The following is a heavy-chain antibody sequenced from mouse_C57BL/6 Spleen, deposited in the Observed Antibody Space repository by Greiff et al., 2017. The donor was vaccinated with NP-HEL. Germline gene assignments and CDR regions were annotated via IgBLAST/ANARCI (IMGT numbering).Heavy chain of an antibody. CDR3: ARPDLHDARDY. J-gene: IGHJ4*01. CDR1: GYTFTSYT. Sequence: QIQLQQSGAELARPGASVKMSCKASGYTFTSYTMHWVKQRPGQGLEWIGYINPSSGYTKYNQKFKDKATLTADKSSSTAYMQLSSLTSEDSAVYYCARPDLHDARDYWGQGTSVTVSS. V-gene: IGHV1-4*01. CDR2: INPSSGYT. D-gene: IGHD2-1*01.